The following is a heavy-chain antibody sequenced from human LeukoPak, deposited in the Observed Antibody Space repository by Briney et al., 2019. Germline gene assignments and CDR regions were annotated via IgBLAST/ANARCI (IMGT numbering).Heavy chain of an antibody. J-gene: IGHJ5*02. CDR2: INPNSGGT. V-gene: IGHV1-2*02. CDR1: GYTFTGYY. CDR3: ARVLYGSGFNWFDP. Sequence: ASVKVPCKASGYTFTGYYMHWVRQAPGQGLEWMGWINPNSGGTNYAQKFQGRVTMTRDTSISTAYMELSRLRSDDTAVYYCARVLYGSGFNWFDPWGQGTLVSVSS. D-gene: IGHD3-10*01.